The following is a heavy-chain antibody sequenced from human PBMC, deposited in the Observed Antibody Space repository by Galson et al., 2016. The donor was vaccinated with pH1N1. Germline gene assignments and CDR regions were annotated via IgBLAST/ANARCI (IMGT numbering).Heavy chain of an antibody. V-gene: IGHV1-2*02. CDR3: ARPPYYSGSFYGY. CDR1: GYRFIDYY. D-gene: IGHD1-26*01. J-gene: IGHJ4*02. Sequence: SVKVSCKASGYRFIDYYIHWVRQAPGQGLEWMGWINPNTGTTNYAQGFQGRVTMTRDTSISTAYMELSGLRSDDTAVYYCARPPYYSGSFYGYWGQGTLVTVSS. CDR2: INPNTGTT.